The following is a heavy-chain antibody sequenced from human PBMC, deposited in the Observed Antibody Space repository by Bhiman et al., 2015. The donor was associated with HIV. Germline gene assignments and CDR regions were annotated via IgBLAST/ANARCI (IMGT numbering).Heavy chain of an antibody. CDR1: GFTFTNYA. CDR3: ARDGWEGGYQYYFDY. V-gene: IGHV3-30-3*01. J-gene: IGHJ4*02. CDR2: ISYDGSNK. Sequence: QVQLVESGGGVVQPGRSLRLSCAASGFTFTNYAMHWVRQTPGKGLEWVTIISYDGSNKYYADSVKGRFTISRDNSKNTLYLQMNSLRAEDTAMYYCARDGWEGGYQYYFDYWGQGTLVTVSS. D-gene: IGHD5-12*01.